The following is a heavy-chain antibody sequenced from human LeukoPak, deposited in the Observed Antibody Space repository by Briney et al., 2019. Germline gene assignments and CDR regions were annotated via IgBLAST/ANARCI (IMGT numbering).Heavy chain of an antibody. CDR1: GGSFSGYY. CDR3: ARAGRYCSGGSCYPGSNWFDP. CDR2: INHSGST. J-gene: IGHJ5*02. Sequence: KPSETLSLTCAVYGGSFSGYYWSWIRQPPGKGLEWIGEINHSGSTNYNPSLKSRVTISVDTSKNQFSLKLSSVTAADTAVSYCARAGRYCSGGSCYPGSNWFDPWGQGTLVTVSS. V-gene: IGHV4-34*01. D-gene: IGHD2-15*01.